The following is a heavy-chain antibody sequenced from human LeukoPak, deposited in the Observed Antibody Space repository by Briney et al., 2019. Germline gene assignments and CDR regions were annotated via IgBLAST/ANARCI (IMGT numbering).Heavy chain of an antibody. CDR3: ARARRGSGSYYDP. CDR2: MNPNSGNT. D-gene: IGHD1-26*01. CDR1: GYTFTSYD. Sequence: GASAKVSCKASGYTFTSYDINWVRQAPGQGLEWMGWMNPNSGNTGYAQKFQGRVTMTTDTSTSTAYMELRSLRSDDTAVYYCARARRGSGSYYDPWGQGTLVTVSS. J-gene: IGHJ5*02. V-gene: IGHV1-8*02.